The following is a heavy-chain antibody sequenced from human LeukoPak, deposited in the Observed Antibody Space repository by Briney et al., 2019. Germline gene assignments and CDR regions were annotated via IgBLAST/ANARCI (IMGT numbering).Heavy chain of an antibody. CDR1: GITFSSYG. CDR2: ISSSGSTI. J-gene: IGHJ4*02. Sequence: GGSLRLSCAASGITFSSYGMNWVRQAPGKGLEWVSYISSSGSTIYYADSVKGRFTISRDNAKNSLYLQMNSLRAEDTAVYYCARFEWLLIFDYWGQGTLVTVSS. V-gene: IGHV3-48*03. D-gene: IGHD5-12*01. CDR3: ARFEWLLIFDY.